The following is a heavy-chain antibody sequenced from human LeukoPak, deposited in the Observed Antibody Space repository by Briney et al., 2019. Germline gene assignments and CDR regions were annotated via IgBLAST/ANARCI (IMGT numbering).Heavy chain of an antibody. CDR1: GFTFSDYY. Sequence: GGSLRLSCAASGFTFSDYYMSWIRQPPGKGLEWVSYISGSTTYTNYADSVRGRFTISRDNSKNTLYLQMSSLRAEDTAVYYCAKVSGYTSGWYVDFDCWGQGSLVTVSS. CDR3: AKVSGYTSGWYVDFDC. V-gene: IGHV3-11*05. CDR2: ISGSTTYT. D-gene: IGHD6-19*01. J-gene: IGHJ4*02.